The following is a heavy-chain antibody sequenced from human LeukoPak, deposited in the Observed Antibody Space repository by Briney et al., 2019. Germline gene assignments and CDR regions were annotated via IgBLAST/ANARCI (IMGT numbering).Heavy chain of an antibody. V-gene: IGHV4-61*05. J-gene: IGHJ5*01. Sequence: SETLSLTCTVSGASTDRRVSTNSYYWSWIRQFPGKGLEWIGNIYNIGSVTYKPSLRSRVTMSIDMSKKQLSLRLTSVIAADTAVYFCVRGGYWTFDSWGQGILVTVSS. CDR1: GASTDRRVSTNSYY. D-gene: IGHD3-22*01. CDR2: IYNIGSV. CDR3: VRGGYWTFDS.